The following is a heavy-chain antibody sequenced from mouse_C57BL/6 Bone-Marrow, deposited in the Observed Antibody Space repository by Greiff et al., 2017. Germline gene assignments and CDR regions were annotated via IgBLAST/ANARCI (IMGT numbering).Heavy chain of an antibody. CDR3: ASLAY. CDR2: IWTGGGT. Sequence: VKLVESGPGLVAPSQSLYISCTASGFSLTSYAISWVGQPPGKGLEWLGVIWTGGGTNYNSAPKSRLSISNENSMSQVSLKMNSLQTDDTGGYYCASLAYWGQGTLVTVSA. CDR1: GFSLTSYA. V-gene: IGHV2-9-1*01. J-gene: IGHJ3*01.